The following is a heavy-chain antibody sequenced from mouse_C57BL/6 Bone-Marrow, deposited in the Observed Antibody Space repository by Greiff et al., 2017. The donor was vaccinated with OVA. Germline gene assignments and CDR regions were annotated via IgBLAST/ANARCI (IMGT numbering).Heavy chain of an antibody. CDR1: GYAFTNYL. Sequence: QVQLQQSGAELVRPGTSVKVSCKASGYAFTNYLIEWVKQRPGQGLEWIGVINPGSGGTNYNEKFKGKATLTADKSSSTAYMQLSSLTSEDSAVYFCAREITTVVAPYWGQGTLVTVSA. CDR3: AREITTVVAPY. J-gene: IGHJ3*01. CDR2: INPGSGGT. D-gene: IGHD1-1*01. V-gene: IGHV1-54*01.